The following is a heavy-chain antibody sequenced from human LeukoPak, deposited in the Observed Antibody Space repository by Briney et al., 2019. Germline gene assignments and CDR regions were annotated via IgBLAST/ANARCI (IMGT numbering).Heavy chain of an antibody. Sequence: GGSLRLSCAASGFTFSNYAISWVRQAPRKGLEWVSAISGSGGSTYYADSVKGRFTISRDNSKNTLYLQMNSLRAEDTAVYYCARDRLPGPHYYDSSGLVPLGYWGQGTLVTVSS. CDR2: ISGSGGST. J-gene: IGHJ4*02. CDR1: GFTFSNYA. CDR3: ARDRLPGPHYYDSSGLVPLGY. D-gene: IGHD3-22*01. V-gene: IGHV3-23*01.